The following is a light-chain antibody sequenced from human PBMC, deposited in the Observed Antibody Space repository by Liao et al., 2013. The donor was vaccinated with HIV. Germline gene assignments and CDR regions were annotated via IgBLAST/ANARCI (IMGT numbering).Light chain of an antibody. V-gene: IGLV3-1*01. CDR3: QAWDSGPRVV. Sequence: SYELTQPPSVSVSPGQTASITCSGDKLGDKYASWYQLKPGQSPVLVIYQDSKRPSGIPERFSGSNSGNTATLTISGTQAMDEADYYCQAWDSGPRVVFGGGTKLTVL. CDR2: QDS. J-gene: IGLJ2*01. CDR1: KLGDKY.